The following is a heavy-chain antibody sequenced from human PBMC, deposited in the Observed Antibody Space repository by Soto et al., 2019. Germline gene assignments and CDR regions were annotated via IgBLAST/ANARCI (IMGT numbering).Heavy chain of an antibody. CDR2: IYYSGST. J-gene: IGHJ4*02. D-gene: IGHD6-6*01. Sequence: PSETLSLTCTVSGGSISSYYWSWIRQPPGKGLEWIGYIYYSGSTNYNPSLKSRVTISVDTSKNQFSLKLSSVTAADTAVYYCARGRGGYSSSSPFDYWGQGTLVTVSS. CDR1: GGSISSYY. V-gene: IGHV4-59*12. CDR3: ARGRGGYSSSSPFDY.